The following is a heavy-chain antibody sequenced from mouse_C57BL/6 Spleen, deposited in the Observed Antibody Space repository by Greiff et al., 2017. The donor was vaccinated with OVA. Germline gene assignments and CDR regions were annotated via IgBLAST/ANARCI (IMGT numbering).Heavy chain of an antibody. V-gene: IGHV1-78*01. CDR1: GYTFTDHT. D-gene: IGHD2-2*01. CDR3: AKGGDYGYDADAKDY. J-gene: IGHJ4*01. Sequence: QVQLQQSDAELVKPGASVKISCKVSGYTFTDHTIHWMKQRPEQGLEWIGYIYPRDGSTKYNEKFKGKATLTADKSSSTAYMQLNSLYSEDSAVYFCAKGGDYGYDADAKDYWGQGTSVTVSS. CDR2: IYPRDGST.